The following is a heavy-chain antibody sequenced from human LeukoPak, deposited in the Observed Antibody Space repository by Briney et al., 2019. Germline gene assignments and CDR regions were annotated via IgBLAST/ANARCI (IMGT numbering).Heavy chain of an antibody. CDR1: GGTFSSYA. V-gene: IGHV1-69*13. Sequence: SVKVSCKASGGTFSSYAISWVRQAPGQGLEWMGGIIPIFGTANYAQKFQGRVTITADESTSTAYMELSSLRSEDTAVYYCAYRLAARPGGDAFDIWGQGTMVTVSS. CDR3: AYRLAARPGGDAFDI. CDR2: IIPIFGTA. D-gene: IGHD6-6*01. J-gene: IGHJ3*02.